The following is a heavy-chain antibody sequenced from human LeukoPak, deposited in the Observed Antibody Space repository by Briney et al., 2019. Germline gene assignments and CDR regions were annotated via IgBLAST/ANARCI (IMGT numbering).Heavy chain of an antibody. CDR1: GFTFSSYW. D-gene: IGHD5-18*01. CDR2: IKPDGSEK. V-gene: IGHV3-7*01. J-gene: IGHJ4*02. CDR3: ARVFTRGYSYGHFDY. Sequence: GGSLRLSCAASGFTFSSYWMSWVRQAPGKGLEWVAHIKPDGSEKYYVDSVKGRFTISRDNAKNSLYLQMNSLRAEDTAVYYCARVFTRGYSYGHFDYWGQGTLVTVSS.